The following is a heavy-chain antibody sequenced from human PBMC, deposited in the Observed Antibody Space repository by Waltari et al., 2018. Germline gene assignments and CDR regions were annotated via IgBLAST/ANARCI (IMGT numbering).Heavy chain of an antibody. CDR1: GFTFRSYG. Sequence: QVQLVESGGGVVQPGRSLRLSCAAAGFTFRSYGWHWSRPAPGKGLEWVAVIWYDGSNKYYADSVKGRFTISRDNSKNTLYLQMNSLRAEDTAVYYCGAVAGLYYFDYWGQGTLVTVSS. CDR3: GAVAGLYYFDY. D-gene: IGHD6-19*01. CDR2: IWYDGSNK. V-gene: IGHV3-33*01. J-gene: IGHJ4*02.